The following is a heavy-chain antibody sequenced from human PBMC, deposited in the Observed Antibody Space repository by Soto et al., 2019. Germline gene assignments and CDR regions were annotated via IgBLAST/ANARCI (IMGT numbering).Heavy chain of an antibody. J-gene: IGHJ6*02. V-gene: IGHV1-2*02. CDR1: GYTFTGYY. CDR3: AREMWGWYDSSGPPPMDV. CDR2: INPNSGGT. D-gene: IGHD3-22*01. Sequence: GASVKVSCKASGYTFTGYYMHWVRQAPGQGLEWMGWINPNSGGTNYAQKFQGRVTMTRDTSISTAYMELSRLRSDDTAVYYCAREMWGWYDSSGPPPMDVWGQGTTVTVYS.